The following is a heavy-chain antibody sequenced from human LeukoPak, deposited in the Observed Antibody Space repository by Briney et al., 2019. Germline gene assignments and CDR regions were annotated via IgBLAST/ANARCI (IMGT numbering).Heavy chain of an antibody. D-gene: IGHD3-22*01. CDR1: GYTFTSYA. CDR2: ISLYNAKT. Sequence: GASVKVSCKASGYTFTSYAISWVRQAPGQGLDWMGWISLYNAKTNYAQKLQGRVTMTTDTSTSTAYMELMSLRSDDTAVYYCARAITYDSSGYYLWYWGQGTLVTVSS. J-gene: IGHJ4*02. CDR3: ARAITYDSSGYYLWY. V-gene: IGHV1-18*01.